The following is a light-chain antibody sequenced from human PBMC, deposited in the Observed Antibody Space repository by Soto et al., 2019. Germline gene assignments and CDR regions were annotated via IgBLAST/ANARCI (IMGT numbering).Light chain of an antibody. CDR1: SSDVGDYNY. V-gene: IGLV2-8*01. Sequence: QSALTQPPSASGSPGQSVTISCTGTSSDVGDYNYVSWYQHHPGKAPKLMIYEVTKRPSGVPDRFSGSKSGNTASLTVSGLQAEDEADYYCSSYAGSNNPVVFGGGTELTVL. CDR2: EVT. CDR3: SSYAGSNNPVV. J-gene: IGLJ2*01.